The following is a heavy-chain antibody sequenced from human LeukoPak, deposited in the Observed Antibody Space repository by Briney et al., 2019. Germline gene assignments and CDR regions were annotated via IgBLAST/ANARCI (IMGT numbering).Heavy chain of an antibody. CDR3: VKVRWGRFFDY. V-gene: IGHV3-64D*09. J-gene: IGHJ4*02. D-gene: IGHD4-23*01. CDR1: TFILNRYA. Sequence: GQSLSLSCSVATFILNRYATDCVRPAPGKGLEYVSAISSSGGSTYYADLVKGRFTISRDNSKNTLYRQMSSLRPEDTAVYVCVKVRWGRFFDYWREGTLDSVSS. CDR2: ISSSGGST.